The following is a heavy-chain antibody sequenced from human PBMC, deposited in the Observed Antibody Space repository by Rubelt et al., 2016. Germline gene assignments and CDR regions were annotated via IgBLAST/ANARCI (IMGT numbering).Heavy chain of an antibody. D-gene: IGHD6-6*01. J-gene: IGHJ2*01. CDR1: GYTFTSYG. Sequence: QVQLVQSGAEVKKPGASVKVSCKASGYTFTSYGISWVRQAPGQGLEWLGWISAYNGNTNYAQKPKGRVTRTTDTSTSTDYMELRSLRSDDTAVYYCARDRIRIAARQGWYFDLWGRGTLVTVSS. CDR3: ARDRIRIAARQGWYFDL. CDR2: ISAYNGNT. V-gene: IGHV1-18*01.